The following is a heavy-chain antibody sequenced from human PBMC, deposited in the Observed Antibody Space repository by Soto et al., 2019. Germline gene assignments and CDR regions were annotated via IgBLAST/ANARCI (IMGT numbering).Heavy chain of an antibody. Sequence: SETLSLTCTVSGGSINSGNHYWSWILQHPGKGLEWIGYIYSSGSTFYNPSLKSRVTISVDTSENQFSLKMTSVTAADTAVYYCARHLLLYYYDSSGYYLRDAFDIWGQGTMVTVSS. CDR3: ARHLLLYYYDSSGYYLRDAFDI. V-gene: IGHV4-31*03. CDR1: GGSINSGNHY. D-gene: IGHD3-22*01. CDR2: IYSSGST. J-gene: IGHJ3*02.